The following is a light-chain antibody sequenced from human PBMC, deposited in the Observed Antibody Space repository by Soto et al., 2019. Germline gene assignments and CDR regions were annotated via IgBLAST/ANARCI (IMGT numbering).Light chain of an antibody. CDR1: SSDVGSYNL. CDR3: CSYAGSSTFEVIV. Sequence: QSVLTQPASVSGSPGQSITMSCTGTSSDVGSYNLVSWYQQHPGKAPKLMIYEVSKRPSGVSNRFSGSKSGNTASLTISGLQAEDEADYYCCSYAGSSTFEVIVFGTGTKVTVL. V-gene: IGLV2-23*02. CDR2: EVS. J-gene: IGLJ1*01.